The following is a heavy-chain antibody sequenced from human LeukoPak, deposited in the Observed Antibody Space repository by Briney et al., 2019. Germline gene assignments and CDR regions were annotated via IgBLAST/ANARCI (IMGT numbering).Heavy chain of an antibody. CDR1: GYTFTSYG. D-gene: IGHD3-10*01. CDR3: ARDYYGSGTYSHPGDY. V-gene: IGHV1-18*04. CDR2: INPGNDNT. Sequence: ASVKVSCKASGYTFTSYGISWVRQAPGQGLEWMGWINPGNDNTKYSQKFQGRVTITRDTSASTAYMELSSLRAEDTAVYYCARDYYGSGTYSHPGDYWGQGTLVTVSS. J-gene: IGHJ4*02.